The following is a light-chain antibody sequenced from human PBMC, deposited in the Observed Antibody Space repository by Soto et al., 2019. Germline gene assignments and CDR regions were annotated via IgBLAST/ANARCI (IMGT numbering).Light chain of an antibody. CDR1: QSASNNY. J-gene: IGKJ1*01. V-gene: IGKV3-20*01. CDR2: GAS. CDR3: QQYGSSGT. Sequence: ELVLPQSPGTLSRSPGEMAPLSGRASQSASNNYLAWYQQKPGQAPRLLIYGASNRATGIQDRFSGSGSATDFPLTISRLEPEDFEVYYRQQYGSSGTVGQGTKVDIK.